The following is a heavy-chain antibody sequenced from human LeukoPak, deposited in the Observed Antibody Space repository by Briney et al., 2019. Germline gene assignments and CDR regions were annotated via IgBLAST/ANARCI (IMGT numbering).Heavy chain of an antibody. J-gene: IGHJ2*01. CDR3: AREAGYDSSGYALWYFDL. CDR1: GGSISSYY. D-gene: IGHD3-22*01. V-gene: IGHV4-59*01. CDR2: IYHSGST. Sequence: SETLSLTCTVSGGSISSYYWSWIRQPPGKGLEWIGYIYHSGSTYYNPSLKSRVTISVDTSKNQFSLKLSSVTAADTAVYYCAREAGYDSSGYALWYFDLWGRGTLVTVSS.